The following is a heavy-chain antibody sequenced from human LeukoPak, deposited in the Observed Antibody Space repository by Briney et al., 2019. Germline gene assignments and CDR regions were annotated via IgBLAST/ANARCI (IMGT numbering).Heavy chain of an antibody. CDR3: VRGGYTGYTNWFDP. J-gene: IGHJ5*02. CDR2: INPNSGGT. CDR1: GYTLTELS. D-gene: IGHD5-12*01. Sequence: GASVKVSCKVSGYTLTELSMHWVRQAPGQGLEWMGWINPNSGGTSYAQKFQGRVTMTGDTSITTAYMDLTSLKSDDTAVYFCVRGGYTGYTNWFDPWGQGTLVTVSS. V-gene: IGHV1-2*02.